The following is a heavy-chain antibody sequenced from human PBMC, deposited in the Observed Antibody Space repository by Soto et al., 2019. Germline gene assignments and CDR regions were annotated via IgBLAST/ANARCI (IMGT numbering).Heavy chain of an antibody. D-gene: IGHD3-9*01. CDR3: GRLEGLATISYYFDY. CDR2: AYYSGST. V-gene: IGHV4-39*01. J-gene: IGHJ4*02. Sequence: QLQLQESGPGLVKPSETLSLTCTVSGGSVSSSSYYWGWVRQPPGKGLEWIGSAYYSGSTYYNPALESRVTRSVDKSKTQFSLTLMSLSAADTAVYYCGRLEGLATISYYFDYWGQGALVTVSS. CDR1: GGSVSSSSYY.